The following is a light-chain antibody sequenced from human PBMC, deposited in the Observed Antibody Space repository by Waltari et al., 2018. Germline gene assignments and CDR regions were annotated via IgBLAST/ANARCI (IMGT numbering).Light chain of an antibody. CDR2: DAS. V-gene: IGKV3-11*01. CDR3: QQRSSLLPVT. J-gene: IGKJ4*01. Sequence: EIVLTQSPGTVSLSPGERATLSCRASQNVDNYVAWYQQRPGQTPKLLIYDASSRAPGVPARFSGSGSGTDFTLTISGLEPEDFAVYYCQQRSSLLPVTFGGGTKVEIK. CDR1: QNVDNY.